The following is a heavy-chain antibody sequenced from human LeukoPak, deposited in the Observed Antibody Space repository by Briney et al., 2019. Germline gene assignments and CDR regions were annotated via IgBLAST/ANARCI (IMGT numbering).Heavy chain of an antibody. V-gene: IGHV3-53*01. D-gene: IGHD4-17*01. J-gene: IGHJ4*02. CDR2: IYSGGST. CDR1: GFTVSSNY. Sequence: GGSLRLSCAASGFTVSSNYMSWVRQAPGKGLEWVSVIYSGGSTYYADSVKGRFTISRDNAKNSLYLQMNSLRAEDTAVYYCATVQKYGDYAYYFDYWGQGTLVTVSS. CDR3: ATVQKYGDYAYYFDY.